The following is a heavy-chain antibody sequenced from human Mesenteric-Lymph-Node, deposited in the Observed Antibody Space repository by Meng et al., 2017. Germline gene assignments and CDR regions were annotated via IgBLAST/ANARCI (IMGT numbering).Heavy chain of an antibody. CDR1: GGSISSYY. CDR2: IYYSGST. CDR3: ARAYSSAWSLELRY. V-gene: IGHV4-59*01. J-gene: IGHJ4*01. Sequence: SETLSLTCTVSGGSISSYYWSWIRQPPGKGLEWIGYIYYSGSTNYNPSLKSRVTISVDTSKNQFSLTLSSVTAADTAVYYCARAYSSAWSLELRYRGHGTLGIVS. D-gene: IGHD6-19*01.